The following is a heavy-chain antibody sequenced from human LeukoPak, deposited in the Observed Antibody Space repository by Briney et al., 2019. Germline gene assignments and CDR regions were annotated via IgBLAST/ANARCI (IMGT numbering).Heavy chain of an antibody. CDR3: ASRGGGITMVRGVITPFDY. Sequence: SVKASCKASGGTFSSYAISWVRQAPGQGLEWMGGIIPIFGTANYAQKFQGRVTITADESTSTAYMELSSLRSEDTAVYYCASRGGGITMVRGVITPFDYWGQGTLVTVSS. D-gene: IGHD3-10*01. CDR1: GGTFSSYA. V-gene: IGHV1-69*13. J-gene: IGHJ4*02. CDR2: IIPIFGTA.